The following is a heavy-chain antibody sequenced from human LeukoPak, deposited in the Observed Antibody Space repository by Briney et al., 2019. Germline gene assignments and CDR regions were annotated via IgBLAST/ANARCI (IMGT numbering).Heavy chain of an antibody. D-gene: IGHD3-10*01. CDR2: IYYSGST. CDR3: ARVSILWFGELSGIDY. Sequence: IYYSGSTYYNSSLKSRVTISVDTSKNQFSLKLSSVTAADTAVYYCARVSILWFGELSGIDYWGQGTLVTVSS. J-gene: IGHJ4*02. V-gene: IGHV4-31*02.